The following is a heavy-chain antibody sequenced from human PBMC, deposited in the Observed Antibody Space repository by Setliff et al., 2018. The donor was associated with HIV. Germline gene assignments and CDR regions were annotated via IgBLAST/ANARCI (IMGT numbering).Heavy chain of an antibody. CDR1: GITFSSYS. D-gene: IGHD6-13*01. J-gene: IGHJ4*02. CDR3: ARDNSSPYFDY. CDR2: ISSSSSTI. V-gene: IGHV3-48*01. Sequence: GSLRLSCVDSGITFSSYSMYWVRQAPGKGLEWVSYISSSSSTIYYVDSVKGRFTISRDNARYSLYLQMNSLRAEDTALYYCARDNSSPYFDYWGQGTLVTVSS.